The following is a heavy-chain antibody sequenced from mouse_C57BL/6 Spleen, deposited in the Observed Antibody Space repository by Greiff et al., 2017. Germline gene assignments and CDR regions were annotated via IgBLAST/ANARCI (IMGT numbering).Heavy chain of an antibody. Sequence: EVKLMESGGGLVQPKGSLKLSCAASGFSFNTYAMNWVRQAPGKGLEWVARIRSKSNNYATYYADSVKDRFTISRDDSESMLYLQMNNLKTEDTAMYYCVRFYGSSYGYCDYWGQGTTLTVSS. D-gene: IGHD1-1*01. V-gene: IGHV10-1*01. CDR2: IRSKSNNYAT. CDR1: GFSFNTYA. J-gene: IGHJ2*01. CDR3: VRFYGSSYGYCDY.